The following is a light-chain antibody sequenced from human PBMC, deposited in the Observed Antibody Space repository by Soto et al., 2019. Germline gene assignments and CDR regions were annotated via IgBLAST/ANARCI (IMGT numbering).Light chain of an antibody. CDR2: ANT. Sequence: QSVLTQPPSVSGAPGQGVTISCTGNNANIGAGYDVHWYQQLPGAAPKLLIFANTNRPSGVPDRFSGSKSGTSASLAITGLQAEDEAEYYGQSYDSSLAGSVFGGVTKLTVL. CDR3: QSYDSSLAGSV. J-gene: IGLJ2*01. V-gene: IGLV1-40*01. CDR1: NANIGAGYD.